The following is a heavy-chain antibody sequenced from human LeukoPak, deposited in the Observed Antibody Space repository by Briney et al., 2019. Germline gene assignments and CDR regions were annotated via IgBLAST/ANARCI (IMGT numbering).Heavy chain of an antibody. CDR3: ARGSGSRPYNWFDP. V-gene: IGHV3-13*01. CDR1: GFTFSSYD. Sequence: GGSLRLSCAASGFTFSSYDMHWVRQATGKGLEWVSAIGTAGDTYYPGSVKGRFTISRENAKNSLYLQVNSLRAGDTAVYYCARGSGSRPYNWFDPWGQGTLVTVSS. D-gene: IGHD1-26*01. CDR2: IGTAGDT. J-gene: IGHJ5*02.